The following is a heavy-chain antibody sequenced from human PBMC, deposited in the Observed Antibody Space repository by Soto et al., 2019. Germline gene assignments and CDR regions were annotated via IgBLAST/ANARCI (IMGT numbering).Heavy chain of an antibody. CDR2: IIPIFGTA. CDR1: GGTFSSYA. V-gene: IGHV1-69*13. J-gene: IGHJ4*02. CDR3: AAPGKQGDSSGDLGDYFDY. D-gene: IGHD3-22*01. Sequence: SVKVSCKASGGTFSSYAISWVRQAPGQGLEWMGGIIPIFGTANYAQKFQGRVTIAADESTSTAYMELSSLRSEDTAVYYCAAPGKQGDSSGDLGDYFDYWGQGTLVTVSS.